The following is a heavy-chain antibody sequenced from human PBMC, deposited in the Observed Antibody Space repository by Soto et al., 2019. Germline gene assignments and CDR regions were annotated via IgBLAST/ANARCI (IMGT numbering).Heavy chain of an antibody. CDR3: ARVEDIVVVPAATYYYHGMDV. CDR1: GYTFTSYG. V-gene: IGHV1-18*01. J-gene: IGHJ6*02. D-gene: IGHD2-2*01. Sequence: QVQLVQSGAEVKKPGASVKVSCKASGYTFTSYGISWVRQAPGQGLEWMGWISAYNGNTNYAQKLQGRVTMTTDTSTSTAYMELRSLRSDDTAVYYCARVEDIVVVPAATYYYHGMDVWGQGTTVTVSS. CDR2: ISAYNGNT.